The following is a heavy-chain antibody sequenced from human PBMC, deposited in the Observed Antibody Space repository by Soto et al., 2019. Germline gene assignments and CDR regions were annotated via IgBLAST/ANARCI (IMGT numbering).Heavy chain of an antibody. J-gene: IGHJ5*02. CDR1: GFAFDNFA. D-gene: IGHD3-10*01. Sequence: EVQLLESGGGLVQPGGSLTLSCAASGFAFDNFAMDWVRQAPGQGLGWVSGISGSGESTYYPESVRGRFIISRDNSQNTVSLQMNNLRPEDTAVYFCAKRGMFYYGSAPYDAWGQGTLVVVSS. CDR3: AKRGMFYYGSAPYDA. CDR2: ISGSGEST. V-gene: IGHV3-23*01.